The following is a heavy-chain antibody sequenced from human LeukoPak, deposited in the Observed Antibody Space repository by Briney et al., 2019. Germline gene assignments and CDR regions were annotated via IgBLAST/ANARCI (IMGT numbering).Heavy chain of an antibody. CDR2: IYYSGST. V-gene: IGHV4-59*01. CDR3: ARGVGSGYTDE. D-gene: IGHD3-22*01. J-gene: IGHJ4*02. CDR1: GDSLSTYY. Sequence: SETLSLTCTVSGDSLSTYYWTWIRQSPGKGLEWIGYIYYSGSTNYNPSLKSRVTISVDTSKNHFSLKLNSVTAADTAVYYCARGVGSGYTDEWGQGTLVTVSS.